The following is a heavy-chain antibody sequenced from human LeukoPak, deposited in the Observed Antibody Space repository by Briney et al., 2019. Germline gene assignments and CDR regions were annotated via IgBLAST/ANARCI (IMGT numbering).Heavy chain of an antibody. Sequence: SETLSLTCSVSGGSISSTGHYWGWIRQSPEKGLDWIGSIYSNGNTYYNPSVKSRVTMSVDTSKNQFSLKLTSMTAAETAGYYCARSATVTTGYFDYWGQGALVTVSS. CDR2: IYSNGNT. J-gene: IGHJ4*02. CDR3: ARSATVTTGYFDY. V-gene: IGHV4-39*07. CDR1: GGSISSTGHY. D-gene: IGHD4-17*01.